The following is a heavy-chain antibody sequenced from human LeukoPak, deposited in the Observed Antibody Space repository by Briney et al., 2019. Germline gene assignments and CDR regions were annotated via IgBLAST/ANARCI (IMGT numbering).Heavy chain of an antibody. D-gene: IGHD7-27*01. CDR2: ISGSGTTT. J-gene: IGHJ3*02. CDR1: GFTFSSYE. Sequence: GGSLRLSCAASGFTFSSYEMNWVRQAPGRGLEWVSYISGSGTTTYYTDSVKGRFTISRDNSKNTLYLQMNSLRAEDTAVYYCAKDMGIRSHDAFDIWGQGTMVTVSS. CDR3: AKDMGIRSHDAFDI. V-gene: IGHV3-48*03.